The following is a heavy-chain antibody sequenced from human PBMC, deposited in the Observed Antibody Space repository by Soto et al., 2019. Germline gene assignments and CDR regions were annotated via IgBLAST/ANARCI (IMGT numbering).Heavy chain of an antibody. D-gene: IGHD6-13*01. CDR3: ARAAVRDSSWYFWFEP. J-gene: IGHJ5*02. V-gene: IGHV1-69*01. CDR2: IIPMFGTT. CDR1: GGTFSRHA. Sequence: KVSCKTSGGTFSRHAINWARQAPGQGLEWMGGIIPMFGTTNYAQKCKGRVTISADESTSTAYMELSSLRSEDAAVYYCARAAVRDSSWYFWFEPWGQGTLVTVSS.